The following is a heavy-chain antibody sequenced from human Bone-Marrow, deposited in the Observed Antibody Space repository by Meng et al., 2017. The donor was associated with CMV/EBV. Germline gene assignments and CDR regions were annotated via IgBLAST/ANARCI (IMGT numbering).Heavy chain of an antibody. CDR3: ARDLVVPAATKDGRYYYYYYGMDV. J-gene: IGHJ6*02. V-gene: IGHV1-8*01. CDR2: MNPNSGNT. CDR1: GYTFTSYD. D-gene: IGHD2-2*01. Sequence: ASVKVSCKASGYTFTSYDINWVRQATGQGLEWMGWMNPNSGNTGYAQKFQGRVTMTRNTSISTAYMELSSLRSEDTAVYYCARDLVVPAATKDGRYYYYYYGMDVWGQGTTVTVSS.